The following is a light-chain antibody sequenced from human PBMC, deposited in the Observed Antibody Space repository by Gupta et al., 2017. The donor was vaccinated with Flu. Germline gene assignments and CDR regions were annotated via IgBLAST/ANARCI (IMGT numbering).Light chain of an antibody. CDR1: ASNIGAGFD. CDR3: QSYDRGLPGSYV. V-gene: IGLV1-40*01. J-gene: IGLJ1*01. CDR2: SDI. Sequence: SVLTQPPSVSGAPGQAVTISGTGTASNIGAGFDVHWYQQVPENVPKLLIYSDINRPSGVPARFSASKSGTSASLTITGLQADDEAAYYCQSYDRGLPGSYVFGGGTRVTVL.